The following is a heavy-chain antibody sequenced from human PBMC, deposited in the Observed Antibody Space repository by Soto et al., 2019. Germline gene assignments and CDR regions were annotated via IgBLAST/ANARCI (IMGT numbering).Heavy chain of an antibody. CDR1: GFTFSTYW. J-gene: IGHJ4*02. D-gene: IGHD1-7*01. V-gene: IGHV3-74*01. CDR2: RNSDGGTI. CDR3: ATAGNYRFDY. Sequence: EVQLVESGGGLVQPGGSLRLSCAVSGFTFSTYWMHWVRQAPGKGLEWLSRRNSDGGTINYADSVQGRFTISRDNAKNTLFLQINGLRAEDTAVYYCATAGNYRFDYWGQGTLLTVSS.